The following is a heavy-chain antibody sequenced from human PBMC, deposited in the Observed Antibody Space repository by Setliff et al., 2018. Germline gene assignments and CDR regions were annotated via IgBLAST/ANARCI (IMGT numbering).Heavy chain of an antibody. V-gene: IGHV4-39*07. Sequence: PSETLSLTCTVSGGSISSGGYYWGWIRQPPGKGLKWIGSIYYSGSTYYNPSLKSRVTISVDTSKNQFSLKLSSVTAADTAVYYCARVSQYSSGWYYYYYGMDVWGQGTTVTVSS. CDR3: ARVSQYSSGWYYYYYGMDV. CDR2: IYYSGST. J-gene: IGHJ6*02. CDR1: GGSISSGGYY. D-gene: IGHD6-19*01.